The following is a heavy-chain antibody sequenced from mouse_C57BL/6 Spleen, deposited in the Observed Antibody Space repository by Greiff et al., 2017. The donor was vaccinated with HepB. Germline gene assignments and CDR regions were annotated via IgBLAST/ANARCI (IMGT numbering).Heavy chain of an antibody. Sequence: QVQLQQPGTELVKPGASVKLSCKASGYTFTSYWMHWVKQRPGQGLEWIGNINPSNGGTNYNEKFKSKATLTVDKSSSTAYMPLSSLTSEDSAVYYGARAGVRAGGGYAMDYWGQGTSVTVSS. V-gene: IGHV1-53*01. D-gene: IGHD3-3*01. J-gene: IGHJ4*01. CDR2: INPSNGGT. CDR1: GYTFTSYW. CDR3: ARAGVRAGGGYAMDY.